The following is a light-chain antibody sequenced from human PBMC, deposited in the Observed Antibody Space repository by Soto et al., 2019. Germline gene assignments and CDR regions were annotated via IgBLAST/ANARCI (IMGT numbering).Light chain of an antibody. CDR3: QQSFSIPFT. CDR1: QSISTS. V-gene: IGKV1-39*01. J-gene: IGKJ3*01. Sequence: DIQMTQSPSSLSASVGDRVTITCRASQSISTSLNWYQQKPGKAPTLLINAASSLQSGVPARFSGSGSGTDFTLTISSLQPEDFATYHCQQSFSIPFTFGPGTKVDIK. CDR2: AAS.